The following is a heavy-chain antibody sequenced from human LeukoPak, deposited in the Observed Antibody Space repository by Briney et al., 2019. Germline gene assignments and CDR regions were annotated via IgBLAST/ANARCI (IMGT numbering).Heavy chain of an antibody. V-gene: IGHV4-39*07. CDR2: IYYSGST. J-gene: IGHJ6*03. D-gene: IGHD3-16*01. Sequence: SETLSLTCTVSGGSISSSSYYWGWIRQPPGKGLEWIGSIYYSGSTYYNPSLKSRVTISVDTSKNQFSLKLSSVTAADTAVYYCARHTPDRLRGGGYYYSMDVWGKGTTVTVSS. CDR3: ARHTPDRLRGGGYYYSMDV. CDR1: GGSISSSSYY.